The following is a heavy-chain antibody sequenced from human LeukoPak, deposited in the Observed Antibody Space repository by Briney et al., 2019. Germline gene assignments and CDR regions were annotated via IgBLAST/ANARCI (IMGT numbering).Heavy chain of an antibody. CDR1: GGSISSYY. Sequence: PSETLSLTCTVSGGSISSYYWSWIRQPPGKGLEWIGYIYYSGSTNCNPSLKRRVTISVDTSKNQFSLKLSSVTAADTAVYYCARGRQLLSEWGQGTLDTVSS. CDR2: IYYSGST. D-gene: IGHD3-10*01. V-gene: IGHV4-59*01. J-gene: IGHJ4*02. CDR3: ARGRQLLSE.